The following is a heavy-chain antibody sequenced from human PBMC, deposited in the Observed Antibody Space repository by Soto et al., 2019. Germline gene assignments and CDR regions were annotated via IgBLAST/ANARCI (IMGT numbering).Heavy chain of an antibody. V-gene: IGHV4-39*01. Sequence: PSETLSLTCTVPGGSISSSSYYWGWIRQPPGKGLEWIGSIYYSGSTYYNPSLKSRVTISVDTSKNQFSLKLSSVTAADTAVYYCARHGDTAMVYFDYWGQGTLVTVSS. CDR1: GGSISSSSYY. CDR3: ARHGDTAMVYFDY. D-gene: IGHD5-18*01. CDR2: IYYSGST. J-gene: IGHJ4*02.